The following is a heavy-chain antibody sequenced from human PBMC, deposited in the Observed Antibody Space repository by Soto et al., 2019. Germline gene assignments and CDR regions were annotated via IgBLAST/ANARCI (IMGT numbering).Heavy chain of an antibody. Sequence: AASVKVSCKASGYTFTSYYMHWGRQAPGQGLEWMGIINPSGGSTSYAQKFQGRVTMTRDTSTSTVYMELSSLRSEDTAVYYCARVFGGQTAIYYFDYWGQGTLVTVSS. D-gene: IGHD3-10*02. CDR2: INPSGGST. V-gene: IGHV1-46*01. J-gene: IGHJ4*02. CDR1: GYTFTSYY. CDR3: ARVFGGQTAIYYFDY.